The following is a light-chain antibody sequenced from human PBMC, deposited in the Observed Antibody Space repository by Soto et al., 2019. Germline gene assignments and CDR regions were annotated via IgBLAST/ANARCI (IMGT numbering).Light chain of an antibody. J-gene: IGKJ5*01. Sequence: EGVLTQAPGTLALSPGEGATLSWRASPSVATNSLAWYQHNPGQPPRLLIYGASSRATGIPDRFSGSGSGTDFTLTISRLEPEDFAVYYCQQYGSSPRTFGQGTRWRL. V-gene: IGKV3-20*01. CDR2: GAS. CDR3: QQYGSSPRT. CDR1: PSVATNS.